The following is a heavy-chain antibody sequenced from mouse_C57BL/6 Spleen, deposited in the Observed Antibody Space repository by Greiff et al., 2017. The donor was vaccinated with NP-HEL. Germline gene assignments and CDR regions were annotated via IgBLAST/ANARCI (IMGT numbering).Heavy chain of an antibody. J-gene: IGHJ2*01. CDR3: TRSRGNYVDY. CDR1: GYTFTDYE. Sequence: QVQLKQSGAELVRPGASVTLSCNASGYTFTDYEMHWVKQTPVHGLEWIGAIDPETGGTAYNQKFKGKAILTADKSSSTAYMELRSLTSEDSAVYYCTRSRGNYVDYWGQGTTLTVSS. CDR2: IDPETGGT. V-gene: IGHV1-15*01.